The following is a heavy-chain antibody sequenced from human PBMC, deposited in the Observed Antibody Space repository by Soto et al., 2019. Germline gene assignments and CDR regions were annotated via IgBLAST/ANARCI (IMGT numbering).Heavy chain of an antibody. CDR1: GFTFDDYA. D-gene: IGHD6-13*01. CDR3: AKDMGGIAELGGFDY. V-gene: IGHV3-9*01. J-gene: IGHJ4*02. Sequence: GGSLRLSCAASGFTFDDYAMHWVRQAPGKGLEWVSGISWNSGSIGYADSVKGRFTISRDNAKNSLYLQMNSLRAEDTALYYCAKDMGGIAELGGFDYWGQGTLVTVSS. CDR2: ISWNSGSI.